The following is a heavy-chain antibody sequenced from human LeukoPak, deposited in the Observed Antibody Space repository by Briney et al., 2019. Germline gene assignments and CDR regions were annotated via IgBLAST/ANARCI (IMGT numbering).Heavy chain of an antibody. Sequence: PGGSLRLSCAASGFTFSDYYMSWIRQAPGKGLEWVSYISSSGSTIYYADSVKGRFTISRDNSKNTLYLQMNSLRAEDTAVYYCAKGSIAVAGDAFDIWGQGTMVTVSS. CDR2: ISSSGSTI. D-gene: IGHD6-19*01. J-gene: IGHJ3*02. CDR3: AKGSIAVAGDAFDI. CDR1: GFTFSDYY. V-gene: IGHV3-11*01.